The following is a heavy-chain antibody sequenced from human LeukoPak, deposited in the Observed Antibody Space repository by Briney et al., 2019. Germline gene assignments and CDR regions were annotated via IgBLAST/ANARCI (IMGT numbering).Heavy chain of an antibody. V-gene: IGHV3-33*01. D-gene: IGHD2-2*01. CDR1: GFTFSSYS. CDR3: AGGYQLHLFDY. J-gene: IGHJ4*02. Sequence: GRCLRLSCTASGFTFSSYSMHWVRQAPGKGLEWVAVIWYDGSNKYYADSVKGRFTISRDNSKNTLYLQMNSLRAEDTAVYYCAGGYQLHLFDYWGQGTLVTVSS. CDR2: IWYDGSNK.